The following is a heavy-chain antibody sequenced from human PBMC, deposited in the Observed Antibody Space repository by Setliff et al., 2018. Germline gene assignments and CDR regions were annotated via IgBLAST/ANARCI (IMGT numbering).Heavy chain of an antibody. CDR3: RYWSGYYNNDY. D-gene: IGHD3-3*01. V-gene: IGHV4-39*07. Sequence: PSETLSLTCTVSGVSISSTTYYWTWVRQPPGKGLEWIGTVSFFGSSYYSPSLKSRLAISVDASTNQFSLKLYSVTAADTAVYYCRYWSGYYNNDYWGQGTLVTVSS. CDR1: GVSISSTTYY. CDR2: VSFFGSS. J-gene: IGHJ4*02.